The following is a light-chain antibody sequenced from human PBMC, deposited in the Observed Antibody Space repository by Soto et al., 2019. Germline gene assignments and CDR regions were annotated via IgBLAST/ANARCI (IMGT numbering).Light chain of an antibody. Sequence: DIQLTQSPSSLSASVGDRVSITCRASQSIDTFLLWYQQTPGKAPKVLMYAPSSLQTGVPSRFSGSGSGTEFTLTISGLEPEDFATYYCQQHYNAPFTFGQGTKLDIK. J-gene: IGKJ2*01. CDR1: QSIDTF. CDR2: APS. V-gene: IGKV1-39*01. CDR3: QQHYNAPFT.